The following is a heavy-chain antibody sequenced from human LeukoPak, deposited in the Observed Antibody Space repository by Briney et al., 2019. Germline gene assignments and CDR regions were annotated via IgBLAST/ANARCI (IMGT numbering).Heavy chain of an antibody. D-gene: IGHD3-10*01. CDR1: GYTFTSYA. J-gene: IGHJ5*02. V-gene: IGHV1-3*01. CDR2: INAGNGNT. CDR3: ARDRLAYGSGRREASFDP. Sequence: ASVKVSCTASGYTFTSYAMHWVRQAPGQRLEWMGWINAGNGNTKYSQKFQGRVTITRDTSASTAYMELSSLRSEDTAVYYYARDRLAYGSGRREASFDPWGQGTLVTVSS.